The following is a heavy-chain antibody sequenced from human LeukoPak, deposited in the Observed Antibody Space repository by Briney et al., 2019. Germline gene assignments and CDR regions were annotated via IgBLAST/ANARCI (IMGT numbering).Heavy chain of an antibody. CDR3: ARSPGIAVAGHYNWFDP. D-gene: IGHD6-19*01. J-gene: IGHJ5*02. CDR2: IYYSGST. CDR1: GGSISSYY. Sequence: KPSETLSLTCTVSGGSISSYYWSWIRQPPGKGLEWIGYIYYSGSTNYNPSLKSRVTISVDTSKNQFSLKLSSVTAADTAVYYCARSPGIAVAGHYNWFDPWGQGTLVTVSS. V-gene: IGHV4-59*08.